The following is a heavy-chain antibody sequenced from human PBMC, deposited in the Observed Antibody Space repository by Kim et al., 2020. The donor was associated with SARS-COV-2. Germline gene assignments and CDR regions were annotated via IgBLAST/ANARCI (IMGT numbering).Heavy chain of an antibody. CDR1: GFTFSSYG. Sequence: GGSLRLSCAASGFTFSSYGMHWVRQAPGKGLEWVAVISYDGSNKYYADSVKGRFTISRDNSKNTLYLQMNSLRAEDTAVYYCANLSITGSYYFDYWGQGTLVTVSS. V-gene: IGHV3-30*18. CDR2: ISYDGSNK. J-gene: IGHJ4*02. D-gene: IGHD1-20*01. CDR3: ANLSITGSYYFDY.